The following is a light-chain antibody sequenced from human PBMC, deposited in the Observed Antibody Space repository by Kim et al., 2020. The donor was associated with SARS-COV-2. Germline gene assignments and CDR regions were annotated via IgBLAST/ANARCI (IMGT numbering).Light chain of an antibody. CDR3: QQYYSYPIT. CDR2: AAS. V-gene: IGKV1-8*01. J-gene: IGKJ5*01. Sequence: ASTGDRVNITCRASQGISRYLAWYQQKPGKAPKLLIYAASTLQSGVPSRFSGSGSGTDFTLTISCLQSEDFATYYCQQYYSYPITFGQGTRLEIK. CDR1: QGISRY.